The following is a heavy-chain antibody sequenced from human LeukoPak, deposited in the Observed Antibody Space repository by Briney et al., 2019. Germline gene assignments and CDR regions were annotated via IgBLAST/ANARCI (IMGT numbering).Heavy chain of an antibody. CDR1: GGSFSGYY. Sequence: SETLSLTCAVYGGSFSGYYWSWIRQPPGKGLEWIGEINHSGSTNYNPSLKSRVTISVDTSKNQFSLKLSSVTAPDTAVYYCARGHIVVVPAAAYYYYYMDVWGKGTTVTVSS. J-gene: IGHJ6*03. V-gene: IGHV4-34*01. CDR3: ARGHIVVVPAAAYYYYYMDV. D-gene: IGHD2-2*01. CDR2: INHSGST.